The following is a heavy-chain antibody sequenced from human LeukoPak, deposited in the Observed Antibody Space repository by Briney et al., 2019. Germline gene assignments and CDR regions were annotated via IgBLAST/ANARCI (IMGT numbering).Heavy chain of an antibody. V-gene: IGHV3-11*04. J-gene: IGHJ4*02. CDR1: GFTFSDYY. CDR3: ARCGDGLPCDFDY. Sequence: GGSLRLSCVASGFTFSDYYMSWIRQAPGKGLEWVSSISSISSTIYYADSVKGRFTISRDNAKHSLYLQMNSLRPEDTAVYYCARCGDGLPCDFDYWGQGTLVTVSS. D-gene: IGHD3-10*01. CDR2: ISSISSTI.